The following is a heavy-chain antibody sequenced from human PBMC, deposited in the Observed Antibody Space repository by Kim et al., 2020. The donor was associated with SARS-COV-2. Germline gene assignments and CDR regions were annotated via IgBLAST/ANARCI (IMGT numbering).Heavy chain of an antibody. CDR2: ISSSSSYI. CDR3: ARDGVGATWSHWYFDL. D-gene: IGHD1-26*01. J-gene: IGHJ2*01. Sequence: GGSLRLSCAASGFTFSSYSMNWVRQAPGKGLEWVSSISSSSSYIYYADSVKGRFTISRDNAKNSLYLQMNSLRAEDTAVYYCARDGVGATWSHWYFDLWGRGTLVTVSS. CDR1: GFTFSSYS. V-gene: IGHV3-21*01.